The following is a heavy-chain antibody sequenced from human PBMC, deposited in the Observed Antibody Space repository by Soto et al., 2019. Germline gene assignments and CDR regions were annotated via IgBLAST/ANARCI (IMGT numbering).Heavy chain of an antibody. J-gene: IGHJ4*02. CDR3: ASHDSSGYPY. D-gene: IGHD3-22*01. V-gene: IGHV1-69*02. Sequence: QVQLVQSGAEVKKPGSSVKVSCKASGGTFSSYTISWVRQAPGQGLEWMGRIIPILGIANYAQKFQGRVTMTADKATGTAYMELSSLRSEDTAVYSCASHDSSGYPYGGEGTLVTVSS. CDR2: IIPILGIA. CDR1: GGTFSSYT.